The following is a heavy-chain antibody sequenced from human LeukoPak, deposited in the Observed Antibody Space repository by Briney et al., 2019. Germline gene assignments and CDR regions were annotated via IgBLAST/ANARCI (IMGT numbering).Heavy chain of an antibody. CDR3: ASWAVAGTTDYFDY. V-gene: IGHV3-21*01. CDR1: GFTFSSYS. J-gene: IGHJ4*02. CDR2: ISSSSSYI. D-gene: IGHD6-19*01. Sequence: GGSLRLSCAASGFTFSSYSMNWVRQAPGKGLEWVSSISSSSSYIYYADSVKGRFTISRDNAKNSLYLQMNSLRAEDTAVYYCASWAVAGTTDYFDYWGQGTLVTVSS.